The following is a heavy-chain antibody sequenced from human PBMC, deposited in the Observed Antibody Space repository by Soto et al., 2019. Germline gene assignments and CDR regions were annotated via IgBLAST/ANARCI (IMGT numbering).Heavy chain of an antibody. J-gene: IGHJ4*02. Sequence: SETLSITCAFSGASISSDNWWSWVRQPPVKGLEWIGEIYHSGSTNYNPSLKSRVTISVDESKNQFSVKLTSVTAADTAVYYCARNYYDTTGYYYDRFNFDSRGQGTMVTVSS. D-gene: IGHD3-22*01. CDR3: ARNYYDTTGYYYDRFNFDS. CDR1: GASISSDNW. V-gene: IGHV4-4*02. CDR2: IYHSGST.